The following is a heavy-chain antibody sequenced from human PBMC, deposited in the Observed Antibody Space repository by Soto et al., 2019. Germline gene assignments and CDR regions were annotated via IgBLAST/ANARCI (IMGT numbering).Heavy chain of an antibody. D-gene: IGHD3-10*01. CDR1: GFTFSSYS. CDR2: ISSSSSYI. CDR3: ASLGDFDI. Sequence: PGGTLSLSCAASGFTFSSYSMNWVRQAPGKGLEWVSSISSSSSYIYYAHSVKGRFTISRDNAKNSLYLQMNILRAEDTAVYYCASLGDFDIWGQGTMFTVSS. J-gene: IGHJ3*02. V-gene: IGHV3-21*01.